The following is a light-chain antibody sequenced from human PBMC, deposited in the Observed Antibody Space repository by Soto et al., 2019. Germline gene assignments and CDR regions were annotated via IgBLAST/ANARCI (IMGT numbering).Light chain of an antibody. V-gene: IGKV2D-29*02. Sequence: DIEITQSPLSVCLTRGQPRHISCKSRQSPLYGDGTTRLYWYLQKPGQSPQLLISQVSNRFSGVPERFSGSGSGTDFTLKISRVEAEDVGVYYCMQSIQLPRTFGQGTKVEIK. J-gene: IGKJ1*01. CDR1: QSPLYGDGTTR. CDR2: QVS. CDR3: MQSIQLPRT.